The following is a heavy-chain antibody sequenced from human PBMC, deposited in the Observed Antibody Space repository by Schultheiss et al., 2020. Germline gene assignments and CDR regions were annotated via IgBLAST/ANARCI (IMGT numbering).Heavy chain of an antibody. CDR1: GGSISSGGYP. D-gene: IGHD6-19*01. Sequence: SQTLSLTCGVSGGSISSGGYPWSWIRQPPGKGLEWIGYIYHSGSTYYNPSLKSRVTISVDTSKNQFSLKLSSVTAADTAVYYCARANSYSSGWYLGWFDPWGQGTLVTVSS. J-gene: IGHJ5*02. CDR2: IYHSGST. CDR3: ARANSYSSGWYLGWFDP. V-gene: IGHV4-30-2*01.